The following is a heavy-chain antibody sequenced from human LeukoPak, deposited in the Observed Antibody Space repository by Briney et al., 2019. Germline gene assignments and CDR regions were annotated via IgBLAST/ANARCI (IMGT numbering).Heavy chain of an antibody. CDR2: ISYTGST. D-gene: IGHD6-13*01. CDR3: VRKGGISSYHFYFDY. CDR1: GGSISSHY. V-gene: IGHV4-59*11. Sequence: SETLSLTCTVSGGSISSHYWAWIRHPPGKGLEWIAYISYTGSTNYNPSLKSRVTISVDTSKNQFSLKLRSVTAADTAVYYCVRKGGISSYHFYFDYGGRGTLVTVSS. J-gene: IGHJ4*02.